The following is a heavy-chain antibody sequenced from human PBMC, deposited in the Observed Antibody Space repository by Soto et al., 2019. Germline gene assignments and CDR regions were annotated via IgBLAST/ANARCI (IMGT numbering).Heavy chain of an antibody. J-gene: IGHJ4*02. CDR1: GYTFTSYY. Sequence: ASVKVSCKASGYTFTSYYMHWVRQAPGQGLEWMGIINPSGGSTTYAQKFQGRVTMTRDTSTSTVYMELSSLRSEDTAVYYCARDPRSAGYFDYWGQGTLVTVSS. CDR3: ARDPRSAGYFDY. CDR2: INPSGGST. V-gene: IGHV1-46*01.